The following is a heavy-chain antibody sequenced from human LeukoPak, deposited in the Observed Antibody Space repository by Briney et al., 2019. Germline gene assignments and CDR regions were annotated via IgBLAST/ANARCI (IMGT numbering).Heavy chain of an antibody. CDR2: INPNSGVT. V-gene: IGHV1-2*02. CDR1: GYSFTDYY. Sequence: ASVKVSCKASGYSFTDYYIHWVRQAPGQGLEWMGCINPNSGVTNYAQKLQGRVTITRDTSIDTAYMQLSRLRSDDTAVYYCAKDRYGDYEAPFHYYMDAWGRGTTVTVSS. D-gene: IGHD5-12*01. CDR3: AKDRYGDYEAPFHYYMDA. J-gene: IGHJ6*03.